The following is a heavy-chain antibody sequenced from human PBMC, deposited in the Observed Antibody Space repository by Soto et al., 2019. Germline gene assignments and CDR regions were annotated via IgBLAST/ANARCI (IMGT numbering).Heavy chain of an antibody. CDR1: GGSISSYY. Sequence: SETLSLTCTVSGGSISSYYWSWIRQPPGKGLEWIGYIYYSGSTNYNPSLKSRVTISVDTSKNQFSLKLSSVTAADTAVYYCAIDAHGRGDWFDSWGPGILVNVSS. D-gene: IGHD2-15*01. V-gene: IGHV4-59*01. CDR3: AIDAHGRGDWFDS. CDR2: IYYSGST. J-gene: IGHJ5*01.